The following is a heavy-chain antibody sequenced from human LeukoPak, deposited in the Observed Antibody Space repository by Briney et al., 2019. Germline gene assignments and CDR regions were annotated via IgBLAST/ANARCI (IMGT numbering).Heavy chain of an antibody. CDR2: INHSGST. CDR3: ARGTNY. CDR1: GGSFSGYY. J-gene: IGHJ4*02. Sequence: SETLSLTCAVYGGSFSGYYWSWIRQPPGKGLEWIGEINHSGSTNYNPSLKSRVTISVDTSKNQFSLKLSSVTAADTAVYYCARGTNYWGQGTLVTVPS. V-gene: IGHV4-34*01.